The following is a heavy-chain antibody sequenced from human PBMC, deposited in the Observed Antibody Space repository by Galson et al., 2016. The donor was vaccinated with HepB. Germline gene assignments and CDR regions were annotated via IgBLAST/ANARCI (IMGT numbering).Heavy chain of an antibody. CDR1: GYSFTSYW. D-gene: IGHD3-9*01. Sequence: QSGAEVKKPGESLKISCKGSGYSFTSYWIAWVRQMPGKGLEWMGSIYPADSNTRDSPSFQGHVTIPADKSINTAYLQWSSLEASDTARYYCGRTLLTGYCHYYYPMDLWGQGTTVTVSS. CDR2: IYPADSNT. V-gene: IGHV5-51*01. CDR3: GRTLLTGYCHYYYPMDL. J-gene: IGHJ6*02.